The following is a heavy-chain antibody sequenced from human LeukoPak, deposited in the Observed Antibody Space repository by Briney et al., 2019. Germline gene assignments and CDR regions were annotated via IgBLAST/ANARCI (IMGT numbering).Heavy chain of an antibody. CDR1: GFTFSSYG. V-gene: IGHV3-30*18. CDR3: AKDWIWFGEPFDY. D-gene: IGHD3-10*01. Sequence: GGSLRLSCGASGFTFSSYGMHWVRQAPGKGLEWVAVISYDGSNKYYADSVKGRSTISRDNSKNTLYLQMNSLRAEDTAVYYCAKDWIWFGEPFDYWGQGTLVTVSS. CDR2: ISYDGSNK. J-gene: IGHJ4*02.